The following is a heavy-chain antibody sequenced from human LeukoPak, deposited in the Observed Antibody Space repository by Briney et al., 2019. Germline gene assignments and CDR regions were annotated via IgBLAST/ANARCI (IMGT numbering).Heavy chain of an antibody. CDR1: GYTFTSYA. D-gene: IGHD6-13*01. J-gene: IGHJ5*02. CDR3: ARTRRLAAAGSGWFDP. V-gene: IGHV7-4-1*02. CDR2: INTNTGNP. Sequence: ASVKVSCKASGYTFTSYAMDWVRQAPGQGLEWMGWINTNTGNPTYAQGFTGRFVFSLDTSVSTAYLQISSLKAEDTAVYYCARTRRLAAAGSGWFDPWGQGTLVTVSS.